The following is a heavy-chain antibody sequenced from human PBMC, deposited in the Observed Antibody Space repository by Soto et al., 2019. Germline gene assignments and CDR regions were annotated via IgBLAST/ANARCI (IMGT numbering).Heavy chain of an antibody. CDR2: IYHSGNT. J-gene: IGHJ3*02. CDR1: GGSISSGGYY. V-gene: IGHV4-31*03. CDR3: PRVGISSSDAFDI. D-gene: IGHD6-6*01. Sequence: PSETLSLTCIVSGGSISSGGYYWSWIRQLPGKDLEWIGYIYHSGNTYYNSSLKSRLTISVDTSKNQFSLKLTSVTAADTAVYYCPRVGISSSDAFDIWGQGTMVTV.